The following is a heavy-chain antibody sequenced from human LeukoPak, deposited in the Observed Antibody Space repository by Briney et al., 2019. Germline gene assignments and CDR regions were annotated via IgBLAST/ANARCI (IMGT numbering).Heavy chain of an antibody. D-gene: IGHD3-10*01. V-gene: IGHV4-39*01. Sequence: SETLPLTCTVSGGSISSSSYYWGWIRQPPGKGLEWIGSIYFSGSTYYNPSLKSRVTISVDTSNNRFSLTLSSVTAADTAVYYCARSGSGTYFVDYWGQGTLDTVSS. J-gene: IGHJ4*02. CDR3: ARSGSGTYFVDY. CDR2: IYFSGST. CDR1: GGSISSSSYY.